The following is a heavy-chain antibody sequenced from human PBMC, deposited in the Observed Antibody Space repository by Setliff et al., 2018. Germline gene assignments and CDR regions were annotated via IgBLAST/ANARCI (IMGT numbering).Heavy chain of an antibody. CDR3: TREASVDFWSGYPYYCYMDV. D-gene: IGHD3-3*01. Sequence: QAGGSLRLSCTASGFTFGDYAMSWVRQAPGKGLEWVGFIRSKAYGGTTEYAASVKGRFTISRDDSKSIAYLQMNSLKTEDTALYYCTREASVDFWSGYPYYCYMDVWGKGTTVTVSS. CDR2: IRSKAYGGTT. J-gene: IGHJ6*03. CDR1: GFTFGDYA. V-gene: IGHV3-49*04.